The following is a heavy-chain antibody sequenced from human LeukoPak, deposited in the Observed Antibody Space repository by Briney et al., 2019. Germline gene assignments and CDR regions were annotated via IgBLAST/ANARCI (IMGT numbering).Heavy chain of an antibody. J-gene: IGHJ4*02. CDR2: IWYDGSNK. V-gene: IGHV3-33*01. CDR3: ARDNYGADY. D-gene: IGHD4-11*01. CDR1: GFTFSTYG. Sequence: GGSLRLSCAASGFTFSTYGMHWVRQAPGKGLEWVAVIWYDGSNKYYADSVKGRFTISRDDSTNTLCLQMNSLRAEDTAVYYCARDNYGADYWGQGTLVTVSS.